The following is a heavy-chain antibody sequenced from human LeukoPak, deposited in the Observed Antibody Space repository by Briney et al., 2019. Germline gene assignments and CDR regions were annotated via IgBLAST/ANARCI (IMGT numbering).Heavy chain of an antibody. D-gene: IGHD6-19*01. V-gene: IGHV1-2*02. J-gene: IGHJ4*02. Sequence: ASVKVSCKASGYTFTDYHIHWVRQAPGQGLEWMGWINPNSGGTNYAEKFHGRLTTTRDTSISTAFMELSGLRSDDTAVYYCTRSRHVAVAGTPHFDYWGQGALVTVSS. CDR2: INPNSGGT. CDR1: GYTFTDYH. CDR3: TRSRHVAVAGTPHFDY.